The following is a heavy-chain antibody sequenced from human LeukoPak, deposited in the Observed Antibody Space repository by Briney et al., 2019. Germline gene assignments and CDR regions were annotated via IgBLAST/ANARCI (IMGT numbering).Heavy chain of an antibody. CDR3: ARVVDTAMVHYFDY. D-gene: IGHD5-18*01. CDR1: GGTFSSYA. CDR2: IIPIFGTA. Sequence: SVKVSCKASGGTFSSYAISWVRQAPGQGLEWMGGIIPIFGTANYAQRFQGRVTITADKSTSTAYMELSSLRSEDTAVYYCARVVDTAMVHYFDYWGQGTLVTVSS. J-gene: IGHJ4*02. V-gene: IGHV1-69*06.